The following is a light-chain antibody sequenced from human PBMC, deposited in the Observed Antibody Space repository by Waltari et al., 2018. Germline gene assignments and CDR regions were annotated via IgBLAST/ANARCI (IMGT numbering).Light chain of an antibody. CDR1: SSDVGGYNL. J-gene: IGLJ3*02. Sequence: QSALTQPASVSGSPGQSITISCTGTSSDVGGYNLVSWHQQHPCKAPKLIIYEVSNRPSGVSNRFSGSKSGNTASLTISGLQAEDEADYYCTSYITTRGDWVFGGGTKLTVL. V-gene: IGLV2-14*01. CDR2: EVS. CDR3: TSYITTRGDWV.